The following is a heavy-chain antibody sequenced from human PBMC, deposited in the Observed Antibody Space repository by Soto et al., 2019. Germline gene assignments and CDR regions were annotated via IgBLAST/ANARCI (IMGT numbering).Heavy chain of an antibody. CDR2: IYYSGST. CDR1: GGSISSGGYY. J-gene: IGHJ6*02. D-gene: IGHD2-15*01. CDR3: ARDRRYCSGGSCYAYYYGMDV. Sequence: PSETLSLTCTVSGGSISSGGYYWSWIRQHPGKGLEWIGYIYYSGSTYYNPSLKSRATISVDTSKNQFSLKLSSVTAADTAVHYCARDRRYCSGGSCYAYYYGMDVWGQGTTVTVSS. V-gene: IGHV4-31*03.